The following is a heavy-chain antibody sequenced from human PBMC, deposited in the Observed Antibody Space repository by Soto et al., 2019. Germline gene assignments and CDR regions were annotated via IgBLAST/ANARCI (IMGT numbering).Heavy chain of an antibody. D-gene: IGHD6-19*01. Sequence: ASVKVSCKASGGTFSSYTISWVRQAPGQGLEWMGRIIPILGIANYAQKFQGRVTITADKSTSTAYMELSSLRSEDTAVYYCARARAGDPSSGWSFDYWGQGTLVTVSS. V-gene: IGHV1-69*02. CDR2: IIPILGIA. CDR3: ARARAGDPSSGWSFDY. J-gene: IGHJ4*02. CDR1: GGTFSSYT.